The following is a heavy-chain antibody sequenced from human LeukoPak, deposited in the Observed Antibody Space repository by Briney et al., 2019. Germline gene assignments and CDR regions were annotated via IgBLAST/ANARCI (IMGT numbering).Heavy chain of an antibody. J-gene: IGHJ4*02. CDR3: ARDETICSSTSCYKPDFYY. CDR1: GFTFSSYS. Sequence: GGPLRLSCAASGFTFSSYSMNWVRQAPGKGLEWVSSISSSSSYIYYADSVKGRFTISRDNAKNSLYLQMNSLRAEDTAVYYCARDETICSSTSCYKPDFYYTGQGTLVTVSS. CDR2: ISSSSSYI. D-gene: IGHD2-2*02. V-gene: IGHV3-21*01.